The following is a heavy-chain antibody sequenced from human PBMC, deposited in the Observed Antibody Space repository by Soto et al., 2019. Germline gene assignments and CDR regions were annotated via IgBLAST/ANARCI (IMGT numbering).Heavy chain of an antibody. J-gene: IGHJ4*02. CDR1: GFTVSRNY. CDR3: ATDHFGSNSDALEY. Sequence: PGGSLRLSCAASGFTVSRNYMNWVRQAPGKGLEWVSFISSSGVIYYADSVKGRFSISRDNAKNSLSLQMFSLRDEDTAIYFCATDHFGSNSDALEYWGQGTPVTGSS. CDR2: ISSSGVI. D-gene: IGHD1-1*01. V-gene: IGHV3-48*02.